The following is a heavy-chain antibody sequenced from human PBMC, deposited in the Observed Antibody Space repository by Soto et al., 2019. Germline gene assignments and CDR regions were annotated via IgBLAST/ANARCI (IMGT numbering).Heavy chain of an antibody. CDR3: ARGGSGWLQSPYYFDY. D-gene: IGHD5-12*01. CDR1: GFTFSSYS. J-gene: IGHJ4*02. CDR2: ISSSSSTI. Sequence: VGSLRLSCAASGFTFSSYSMNWVRQAPGKGLEWVSYISSSSSTIYYADSVKGRFTISRDNAKNSLYLQMNSLRDEDTAVYYCARGGSGWLQSPYYFDYWGQGTLVTVSS. V-gene: IGHV3-48*02.